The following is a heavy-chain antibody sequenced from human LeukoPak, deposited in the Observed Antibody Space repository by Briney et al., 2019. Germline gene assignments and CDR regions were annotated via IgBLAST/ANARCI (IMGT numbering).Heavy chain of an antibody. J-gene: IGHJ4*02. V-gene: IGHV3-21*01. CDR3: ARGTYNSAGTFDY. Sequence: GGSLRLSCAASGFTFSSYSMNWVRQAPGKGPEWVSSISSSSSYINYADSVKGRFTISRDNAKNSLYLQMNSPRVEDTAVYYCARGTYNSAGTFDYWGQGTLVTVSS. CDR1: GFTFSSYS. D-gene: IGHD2-15*01. CDR2: ISSSSSYI.